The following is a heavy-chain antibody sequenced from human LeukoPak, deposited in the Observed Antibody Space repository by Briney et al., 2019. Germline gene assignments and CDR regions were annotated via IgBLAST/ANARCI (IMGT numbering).Heavy chain of an antibody. D-gene: IGHD6-19*01. CDR3: ARAAGYSSGWSTAGGY. Sequence: ASLKVSCKASGYTFTGYYMHWVRQAPGQGLEWMGRINPNSGGTNYAQKFQGGVTMTRDTSISTPYMELRRLRADDTVVYYCARAAGYSSGWSTAGGYWGQGTLVTVSS. CDR2: INPNSGGT. J-gene: IGHJ4*02. CDR1: GYTFTGYY. V-gene: IGHV1-2*05.